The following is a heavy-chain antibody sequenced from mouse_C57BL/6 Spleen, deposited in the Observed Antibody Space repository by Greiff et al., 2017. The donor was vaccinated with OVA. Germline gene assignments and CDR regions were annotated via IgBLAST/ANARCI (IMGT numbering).Heavy chain of an antibody. D-gene: IGHD2-4*01. CDR3: ARGDYDYDPFAY. V-gene: IGHV1-61*01. CDR1: GYTFTSYW. J-gene: IGHJ3*01. Sequence: QVQLQQPGAELVRPGSSVKLSCKASGYTFTSYWMDWVKQRPGQGLEWIGNIYPYDSETHYNQKFKDKATLTVDKSSSTAYMQLSSLTSDDSAVYYCARGDYDYDPFAYWGQGTLVTVSA. CDR2: IYPYDSET.